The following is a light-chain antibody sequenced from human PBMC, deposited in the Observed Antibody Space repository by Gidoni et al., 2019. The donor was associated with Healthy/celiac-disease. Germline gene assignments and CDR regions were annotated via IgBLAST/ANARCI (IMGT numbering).Light chain of an antibody. CDR1: QSVRSY. CDR3: QQRSNRPSIT. CDR2: DAS. J-gene: IGKJ5*01. Sequence: DIELTQSPATLSLSPGERATLSCRASQSVRSYLALYQQKPGQAPRLLIYDASNRATSIPAGFSSSRAGTDFTLTISSLEPEDFAVYYCQQRSNRPSITFGQGTRLEIK. V-gene: IGKV3-11*01.